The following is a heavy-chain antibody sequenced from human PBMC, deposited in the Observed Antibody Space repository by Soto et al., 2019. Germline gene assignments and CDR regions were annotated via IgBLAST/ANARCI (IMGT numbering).Heavy chain of an antibody. CDR3: AKDRCGGDCSLGFDP. CDR2: ISYDGSNK. J-gene: IGHJ5*02. V-gene: IGHV3-30*18. CDR1: GFTFSSYG. Sequence: QVQLVESGGGVVQPGRSLRLSCAASGFTFSSYGMHWVRQAPGKGLEWVAVISYDGSNKYYADSVKGRFTISRDNSKNTLYLQMNSLRAEDTAVYYCAKDRCGGDCSLGFDPWGQGTLVTVSS. D-gene: IGHD2-21*02.